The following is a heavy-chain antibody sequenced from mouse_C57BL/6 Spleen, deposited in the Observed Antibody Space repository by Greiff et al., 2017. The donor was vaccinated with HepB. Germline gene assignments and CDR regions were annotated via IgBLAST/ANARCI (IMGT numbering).Heavy chain of an antibody. Sequence: DVQLQESGPELVKPGASVKISCKASGYSFTGYYMNWVKQSPEKSLEWIGEINPSTGGTTYNQKFKAKATLTVDKSSSTAYMQLKSLTSEDSAVYYCARALDSSDRAWFAYWGQGTLVTVSA. D-gene: IGHD3-2*02. V-gene: IGHV1-42*01. CDR3: ARALDSSDRAWFAY. CDR2: INPSTGGT. CDR1: GYSFTGYY. J-gene: IGHJ3*01.